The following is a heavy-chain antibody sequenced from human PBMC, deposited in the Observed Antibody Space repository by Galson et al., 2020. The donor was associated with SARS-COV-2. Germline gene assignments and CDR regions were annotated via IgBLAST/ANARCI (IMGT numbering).Heavy chain of an antibody. CDR1: GFTFRSYA. V-gene: IGHV3-30-3*01. CDR2: IAYDGSNK. D-gene: IGHD3-10*01. J-gene: IGHJ3*02. Sequence: GGSLRLSCAASGFTFRSYAMHWVRQAPGKGLEWVAVIAYDGSNKYYADSVKGRFTISRDKSKNTLYLQMNSLGAEDTAVYYCAREYYYGSGSVYFPFDIWGQGTMVTVSS. CDR3: AREYYYGSGSVYFPFDI.